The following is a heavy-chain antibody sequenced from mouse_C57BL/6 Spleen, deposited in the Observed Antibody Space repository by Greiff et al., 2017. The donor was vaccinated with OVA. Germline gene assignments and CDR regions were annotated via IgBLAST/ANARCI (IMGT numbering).Heavy chain of an antibody. CDR1: GYTFTNYW. D-gene: IGHD3-1*01. V-gene: IGHV1-63*01. CDR3: ARGATGPDV. J-gene: IGHJ1*03. CDR2: IYPGGGYT. Sequence: VQLQQSGAELVRPGTSVKMSCKASGYTFTNYWIGWAKQRPGHGLEWIGDIYPGGGYTNYNEKFKGKATLTADKSSSTAYMQFSSLTSEAAAIYYCARGATGPDVWGTGTTVTVSS.